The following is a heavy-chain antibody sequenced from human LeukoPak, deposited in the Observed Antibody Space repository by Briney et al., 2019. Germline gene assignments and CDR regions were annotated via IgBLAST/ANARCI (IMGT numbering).Heavy chain of an antibody. Sequence: PSETLSLTCAVYGGSFSGYYWSWIRQPPGKGLEWIGEINHSGSTNYNPSLKSRVTISVDTSKNQFSLKLSSVTAADTAVYYCARGPSKVRGVSPLDYWGQGTLVTVSS. CDR3: ARGPSKVRGVSPLDY. D-gene: IGHD3-10*01. V-gene: IGHV4-34*01. CDR2: INHSGST. CDR1: GGSFSGYY. J-gene: IGHJ4*02.